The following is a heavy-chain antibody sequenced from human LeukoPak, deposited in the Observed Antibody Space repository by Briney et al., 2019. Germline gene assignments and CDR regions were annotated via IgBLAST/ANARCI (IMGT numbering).Heavy chain of an antibody. Sequence: SETLSLTCTVSGYAITSGGFSWNWIRQPPGKGLEWIGCIYDRGPAYYNPSLKSRFTISVDWPKNQFFLNVTSLTAADTAVYYCARSRQASGLFNSWGQGTLVVVSS. D-gene: IGHD3-10*01. V-gene: IGHV4-30-2*01. CDR3: ARSRQASGLFNS. CDR2: IYDRGPA. CDR1: GYAITSGGFS. J-gene: IGHJ5*01.